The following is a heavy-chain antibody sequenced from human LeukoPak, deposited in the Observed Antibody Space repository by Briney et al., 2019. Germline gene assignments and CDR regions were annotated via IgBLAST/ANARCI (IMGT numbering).Heavy chain of an antibody. D-gene: IGHD3-10*01. CDR2: IKQDGSEK. J-gene: IGHJ4*02. CDR3: ARTIRGY. Sequence: GGSLRLSCAASGFTYSRYWMSWVRQAPGKGLEWVANIKQDGSEKYYVDSVEGRFTISRDNAKNSLYLQMNSLRAEDTAVYYCARTIRGYWGQGTLVTVSS. V-gene: IGHV3-7*01. CDR1: GFTYSRYW.